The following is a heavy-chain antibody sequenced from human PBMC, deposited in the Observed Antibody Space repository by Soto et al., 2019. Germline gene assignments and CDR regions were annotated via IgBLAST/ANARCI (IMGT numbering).Heavy chain of an antibody. CDR3: ARERGSKSMDV. D-gene: IGHD2-15*01. CDR1: GFTFSNYW. CDR2: IKQDGGEN. Sequence: GGSLRLSCAVSGFTFSNYWMTWVRRAPGKGLEWVANIKQDGGENSYVGSVKGRFTISRDNAKNSLYLQMNNLRAEDAAVYYCARERGSKSMDVWGQGTTVTVSS. V-gene: IGHV3-7*03. J-gene: IGHJ6*02.